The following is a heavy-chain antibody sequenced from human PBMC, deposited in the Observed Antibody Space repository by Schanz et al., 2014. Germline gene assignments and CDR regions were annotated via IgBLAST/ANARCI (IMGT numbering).Heavy chain of an antibody. Sequence: EVQLLESGGGLVQPGGSLRLSCAASGFTFTTHSMTWVRQAPGKGLEWVSSISHSGGSKYYADSVKGRFTISRDRFQNTLYLRMSSLRAEDTAVYYCARPRFDYGEVDYWGQGTLXTVSS. J-gene: IGHJ4*02. D-gene: IGHD4-17*01. CDR3: ARPRFDYGEVDY. CDR1: GFTFTTHS. CDR2: ISHSGGSK. V-gene: IGHV3-23*01.